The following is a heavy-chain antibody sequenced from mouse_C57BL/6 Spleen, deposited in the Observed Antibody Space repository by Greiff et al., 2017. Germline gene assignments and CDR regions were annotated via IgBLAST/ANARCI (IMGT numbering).Heavy chain of an antibody. V-gene: IGHV1-26*01. Sequence: EVQLQQSGPELVKPGASVKISCKASGYTFTDYYMNWVKQSPGQSLEWIGDINPNNGGTSYNQKFKGKATLTVDKSSSTAYMELRSLTSEDSAVYYCARRGCWDWFAYWGQGTLVTVSA. CDR1: GYTFTDYY. J-gene: IGHJ3*01. D-gene: IGHD4-1*01. CDR3: ARRGCWDWFAY. CDR2: INPNNGGT.